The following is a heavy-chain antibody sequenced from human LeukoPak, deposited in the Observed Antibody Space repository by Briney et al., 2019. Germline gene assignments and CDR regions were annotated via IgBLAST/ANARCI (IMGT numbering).Heavy chain of an antibody. J-gene: IGHJ6*02. D-gene: IGHD3-10*01. CDR2: ISGSGGST. V-gene: IGHV3-23*01. Sequence: GGSLRLSCAASGFTFSSYAMSWVRQAPGKGLEWVSAISGSGGSTYYADSVKGRFSISRDNSKSTLYLQMNSLRAGDTAVYYCAKDRLDNMVRGVLDVWGQGTTVTVSS. CDR3: AKDRLDNMVRGVLDV. CDR1: GFTFSSYA.